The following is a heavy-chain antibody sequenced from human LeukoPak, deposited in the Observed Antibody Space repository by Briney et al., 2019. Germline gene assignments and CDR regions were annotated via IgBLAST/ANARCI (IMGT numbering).Heavy chain of an antibody. CDR2: INPNSGGT. V-gene: IGHV1-2*02. D-gene: IGHD3-9*01. J-gene: IGHJ4*02. CDR1: GYTSTGYY. CDR3: ARRYYDALTGYYPFDH. Sequence: VASVKVSCKASGYTSTGYYMHWVRQAPGQGLEWMGWINPNSGGTNYAQKFQGRVTMTGDTSISTVYMELSRLTSDDTAVFYCARRYYDALTGYYPFDHWGQGTLVTVSS.